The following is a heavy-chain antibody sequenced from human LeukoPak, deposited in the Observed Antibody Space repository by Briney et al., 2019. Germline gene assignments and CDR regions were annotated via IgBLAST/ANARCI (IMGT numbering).Heavy chain of an antibody. V-gene: IGHV3-23*01. CDR1: GFTFSSYA. Sequence: GGSLRLSWAASGFTFSSYAMSWVRQAPGKGLEWVSAISGSGGSTYYADSVKGRFTISRDNSKNTLYLQMNSLRAEDTAVYYCARWGSYYYDSSGYPGPYYFDYWGQGTLVTVSS. D-gene: IGHD3-22*01. CDR3: ARWGSYYYDSSGYPGPYYFDY. CDR2: ISGSGGST. J-gene: IGHJ4*02.